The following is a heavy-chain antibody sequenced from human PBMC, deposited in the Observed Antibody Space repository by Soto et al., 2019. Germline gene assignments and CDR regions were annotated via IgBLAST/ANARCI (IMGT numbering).Heavy chain of an antibody. Sequence: SSETLSLTCTVSGGSISSGDYYWSWIRQPPGKGLEWIGYIYYSGSTYYNPSLKSRVTISVDTSKNQFSLKLSSVTAADTAVYYCARTHRFWEWLQPYFDYGGQGPLVTVSS. J-gene: IGHJ4*02. V-gene: IGHV4-30-4*01. D-gene: IGHD3-3*01. CDR1: GGSISSGDYY. CDR2: IYYSGST. CDR3: ARTHRFWEWLQPYFDY.